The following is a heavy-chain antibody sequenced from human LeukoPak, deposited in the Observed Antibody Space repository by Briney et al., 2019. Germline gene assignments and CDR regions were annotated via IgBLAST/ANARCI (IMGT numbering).Heavy chain of an antibody. CDR3: ARGMTWSAY. V-gene: IGHV3-7*04. J-gene: IGHJ4*02. CDR2: IKGDGTEK. CDR1: GFTFSTYW. D-gene: IGHD2-21*02. Sequence: GGSLRLFCAASGFTFSTYWMLWVRQAPGKGLEWVANIKGDGTEKHYVDSVKGRFTISRDNAKNSLYLQMNNLRAEDTALYYCARGMTWSAYWGQGTLVAVAS.